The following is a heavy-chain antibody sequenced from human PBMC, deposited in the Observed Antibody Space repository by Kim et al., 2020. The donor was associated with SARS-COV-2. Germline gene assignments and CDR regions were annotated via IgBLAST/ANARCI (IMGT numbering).Heavy chain of an antibody. V-gene: IGHV3-53*01. CDR3: AGGSASPYKFDY. J-gene: IGHJ4*02. Sequence: YEESVQGRFTTSHNNSKSTLSLKMNSLRAEETAVYYCAGGSASPYKFDYWGQGTLVTVSS. D-gene: IGHD3-10*01.